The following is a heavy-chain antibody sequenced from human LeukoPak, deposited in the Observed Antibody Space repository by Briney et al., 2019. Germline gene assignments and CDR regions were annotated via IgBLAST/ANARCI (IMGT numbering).Heavy chain of an antibody. J-gene: IGHJ5*02. V-gene: IGHV3-30-3*01. D-gene: IGHD1-1*01. CDR2: ISYDGSNK. CDR1: GFTFSRYA. Sequence: PGGSLRLSCAASGFTFSRYAMHWVRQAPGKGLEWVAVISYDGSNKYYADSVKGRFTISRDNSKNTLYLQMNSLRAEDTAVYYCAKDRCALCGTTSDWFDPWGQGTLVTVSS. CDR3: AKDRCALCGTTSDWFDP.